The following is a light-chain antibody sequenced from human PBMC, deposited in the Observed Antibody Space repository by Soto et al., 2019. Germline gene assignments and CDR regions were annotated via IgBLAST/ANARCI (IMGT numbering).Light chain of an antibody. CDR2: DVS. Sequence: QSVLTQPASVSGSPGQSITISCTGTRSDVGGYNYVSWYQHHPGRAPKLMIYDVSNRPSGASNRFSGSKSGNTASLTISGLQAEDEADYYCNSYSNTTTLYVFGTGTKVTVL. V-gene: IGLV2-14*03. CDR3: NSYSNTTTLYV. CDR1: RSDVGGYNY. J-gene: IGLJ1*01.